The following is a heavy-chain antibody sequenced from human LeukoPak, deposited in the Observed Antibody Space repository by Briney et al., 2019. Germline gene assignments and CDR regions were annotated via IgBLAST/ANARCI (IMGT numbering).Heavy chain of an antibody. V-gene: IGHV4-30-2*01. CDR3: ARARHYDILTGHGGWFDP. CDR2: IYHSGST. CDR1: GGSISSGGYS. Sequence: PSETLSLTCAVSGGSISSGGYSWSWIRQPPGKGLEWIGYIYHSGSTYYNPSLKSRVTISVDRSKNQFSLKLSSVTAADTAVYYCARARHYDILTGHGGWFDPWGQGTLVTVSS. J-gene: IGHJ5*02. D-gene: IGHD3-9*01.